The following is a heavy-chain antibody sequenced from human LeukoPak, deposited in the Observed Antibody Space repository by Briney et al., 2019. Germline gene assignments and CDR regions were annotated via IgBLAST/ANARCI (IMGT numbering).Heavy chain of an antibody. Sequence: PSETLSLTCTVSFGSISGHYWTWIRQPPGKGLEWLGYIYYSGSTNYNPSLKSRVAISVDTSKNQFSLRLSSVTAADTAMYYCARQIAVAGYFEYGGRGTLVTVSS. J-gene: IGHJ4*02. CDR1: FGSISGHY. V-gene: IGHV4-59*11. CDR3: ARQIAVAGYFEY. CDR2: IYYSGST. D-gene: IGHD6-13*01.